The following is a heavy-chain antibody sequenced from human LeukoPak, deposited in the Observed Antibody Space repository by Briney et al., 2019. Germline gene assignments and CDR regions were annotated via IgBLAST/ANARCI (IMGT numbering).Heavy chain of an antibody. V-gene: IGHV3-21*01. D-gene: IGHD1-14*01. J-gene: IGHJ6*03. CDR3: ARDSFTNQGVYYYYYMDV. CDR1: GFTFSSYS. CDR2: ISSSSSYI. Sequence: PGGSLRLSCAASGFTFSSYSMNWVRQAPGKGLEWVSSISSSSSYIYYADSVKGRFTISRDNAKNSLYLQMNSLRAEDTAVYYCARDSFTNQGVYYYYYMDVWGKGTTVTVSS.